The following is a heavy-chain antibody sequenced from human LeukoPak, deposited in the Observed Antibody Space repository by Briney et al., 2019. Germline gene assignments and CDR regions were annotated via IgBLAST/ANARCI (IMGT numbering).Heavy chain of an antibody. J-gene: IGHJ3*02. CDR3: ARLGGSYHNYAFDI. Sequence: SVKVSCKASGGTFSSYAISWVRQAPGQGLEWMGGIIPIFGTANYAQKFQGRVTITADESTSTAYMELSSLRSEDTAVYYCARLGGSYHNYAFDIWGQGTMVTVSS. V-gene: IGHV1-69*01. D-gene: IGHD1-26*01. CDR2: IIPIFGTA. CDR1: GGTFSSYA.